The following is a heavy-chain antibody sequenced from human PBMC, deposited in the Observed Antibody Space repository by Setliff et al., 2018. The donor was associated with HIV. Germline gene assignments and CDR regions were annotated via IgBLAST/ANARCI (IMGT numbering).Heavy chain of an antibody. V-gene: IGHV3-43D*04. CDR3: AKGYRRSSGWPEYYYYALDV. Sequence: GESLKISCAASGFTFDDYAMHWVRQAPGKGLEWVSLISWDGGGTYYADSVKGRFTISRDNSKNSLYLQMNSLRAEDTAFYYCAKGYRRSSGWPEYYYYALDVWGQGTTVTVSS. D-gene: IGHD6-19*01. CDR1: GFTFDDYA. J-gene: IGHJ6*02. CDR2: ISWDGGGT.